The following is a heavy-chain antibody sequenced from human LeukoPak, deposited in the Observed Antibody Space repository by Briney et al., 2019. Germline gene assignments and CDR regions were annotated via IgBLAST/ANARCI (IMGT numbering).Heavy chain of an antibody. D-gene: IGHD3-9*01. CDR1: GVSISGNY. CDR2: IFYTGST. CDR3: ARALSYYDILTGYEGYYYYMDV. J-gene: IGHJ6*03. V-gene: IGHV4-59*12. Sequence: SETLSLTCTVSGVSISGNYWSWIRQPPGKGLEWIGYIFYTGSTNYNPSLQSRVTMLLDTSKNQFSLKLSSVTAADTAVYYCARALSYYDILTGYEGYYYYMDVWGKGTTVTISS.